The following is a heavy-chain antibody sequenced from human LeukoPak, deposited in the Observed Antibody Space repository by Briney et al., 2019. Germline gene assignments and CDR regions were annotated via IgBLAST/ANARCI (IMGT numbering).Heavy chain of an antibody. CDR1: GFTFSSYS. V-gene: IGHV3-21*01. CDR2: ISSSSSYI. Sequence: GGSLRLSCAASGFTFSSYSMNWVRQAPGKGLEWVSSISSSSSYIYYADSVKGRFTISRDNARNSLYLQMSSLGAEDTAVYYCAREVYSSSRPADAFDIWGQGTVVTVSS. CDR3: AREVYSSSRPADAFDI. J-gene: IGHJ3*02. D-gene: IGHD6-13*01.